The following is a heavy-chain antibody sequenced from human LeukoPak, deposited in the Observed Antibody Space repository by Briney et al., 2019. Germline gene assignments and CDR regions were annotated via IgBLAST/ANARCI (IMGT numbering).Heavy chain of an antibody. J-gene: IGHJ4*02. V-gene: IGHV3-23*01. CDR2: ITGSGSTT. CDR3: AKDLTSWFTGGFDY. Sequence: GGSLRLSCAASGFSSFAMNWVRQAPGKGLEWVSSITGSGSTTYYTDSVNGRFIISRDISKNTLYLQMNGLRAEDAAVYYCAKDLTSWFTGGFDYWGQGTLVTVSS. CDR1: GFSSFA. D-gene: IGHD3-10*01.